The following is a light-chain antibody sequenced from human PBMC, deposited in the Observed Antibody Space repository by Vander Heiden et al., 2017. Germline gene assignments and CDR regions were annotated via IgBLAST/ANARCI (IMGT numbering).Light chain of an antibody. V-gene: IGLV1-47*01. CDR2: MIN. CDR3: SAWDASLSGHVV. CDR1: TSNVGSKY. J-gene: IGLJ2*01. Sequence: QSVLTPPPSASGTPGHMITISCSGSTSNVGSKYVYWYQQLQGTPPQLLILMINQRTSGVPDRFSRSTSGTSASPATLRLRSEDEADDYGSAWDASLSGHVVFGGGTKLTVL.